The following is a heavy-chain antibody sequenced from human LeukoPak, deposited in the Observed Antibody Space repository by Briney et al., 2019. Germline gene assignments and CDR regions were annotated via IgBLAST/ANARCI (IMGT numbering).Heavy chain of an antibody. D-gene: IGHD6-19*01. CDR3: AGIWYSSGYYFDY. CDR2: IYDTGTT. Sequence: SETLSLTCTVSGDSISSHYWSWIRQPPGKGLEWIAYIYDTGTTVSNPSLKSRVSMSLDRSKNEFSQQLTSVTAADTAVYYCAGIWYSSGYYFDYWGQGTLVTVSS. J-gene: IGHJ4*02. V-gene: IGHV4-59*11. CDR1: GDSISSHY.